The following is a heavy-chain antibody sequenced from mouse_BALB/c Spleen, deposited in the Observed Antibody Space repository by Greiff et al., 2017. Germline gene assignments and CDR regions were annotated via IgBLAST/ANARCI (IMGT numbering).Heavy chain of an antibody. CDR2: ILPGSGST. Sequence: VQLQQSGAELMKPGASVKISCKATGYTFSSYWIEWVKQRPGHGLEWIGEILPGSGSTNYNEKFKGKATFTADTSSNTAYMQLSSLTSEDSAVYYCARRGTVVAYYFDYWGQGTTLTVSS. D-gene: IGHD1-1*01. J-gene: IGHJ2*01. CDR3: ARRGTVVAYYFDY. CDR1: GYTFSSYW. V-gene: IGHV1-9*01.